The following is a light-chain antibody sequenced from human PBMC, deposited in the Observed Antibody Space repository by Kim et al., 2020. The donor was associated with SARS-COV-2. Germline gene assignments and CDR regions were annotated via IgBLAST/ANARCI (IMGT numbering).Light chain of an antibody. Sequence: LSVSPGERATLSCRASQSVSSNLAWYQQKPGQAPRLLIYGASTRATGIPARFSGSGSGTEFTLTISSLQSEDFAVYYCQQYNNWHTFGQGTKLGI. CDR2: GAS. J-gene: IGKJ2*01. CDR1: QSVSSN. CDR3: QQYNNWHT. V-gene: IGKV3-15*01.